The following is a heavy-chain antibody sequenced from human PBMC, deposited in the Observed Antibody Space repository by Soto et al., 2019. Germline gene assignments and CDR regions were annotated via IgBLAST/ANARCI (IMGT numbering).Heavy chain of an antibody. CDR3: ARDKAGPHSSGWYELVY. CDR2: IIPIFGTA. V-gene: IGHV1-69*01. CDR1: GGTFSSYA. D-gene: IGHD6-19*01. J-gene: IGHJ4*02. Sequence: QVQLVQSGAEVKKPGSSVKVSCKASGGTFSSYAISWVRQAPGQGLEWMGGIIPIFGTANYAQKFQGRVTITADESTRKAYMELSSLRSEDTAVYYCARDKAGPHSSGWYELVYWGQGTLVTVSS.